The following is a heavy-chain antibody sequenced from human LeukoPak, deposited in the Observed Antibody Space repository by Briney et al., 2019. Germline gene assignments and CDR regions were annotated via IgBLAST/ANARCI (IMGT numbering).Heavy chain of an antibody. D-gene: IGHD5-24*01. J-gene: IGHJ5*02. CDR1: GFTFSSYS. V-gene: IGHV3-7*01. Sequence: GGSLRLSCAASGFTFSSYSMNWVRQAPVRGLEWVANIKPDGSEIYYVDSVKGRFTISRDNAKNAVYLHMNSLRPEDTAIYYCARDKVEGPTKIDPWGQGIRVTVSS. CDR3: ARDKVEGPTKIDP. CDR2: IKPDGSEI.